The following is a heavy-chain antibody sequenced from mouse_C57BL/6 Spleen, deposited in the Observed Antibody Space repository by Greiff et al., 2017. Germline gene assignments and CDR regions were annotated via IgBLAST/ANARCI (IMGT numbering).Heavy chain of an antibody. J-gene: IGHJ3*01. CDR2: INPGSGGT. CDR1: GYAFTNYL. CDR3: ARPLYYDYDGGFAY. D-gene: IGHD2-4*01. Sequence: VQLQQSGAELVRPGTSVKVSCKASGYAFTNYLIEWVKQRPGQGLEWIGVINPGSGGTNYNEKFKGKATLTADKSSSTAYMQLSSLTAEDSAVYCGARPLYYDYDGGFAYWGQGTLVTVSA. V-gene: IGHV1-54*01.